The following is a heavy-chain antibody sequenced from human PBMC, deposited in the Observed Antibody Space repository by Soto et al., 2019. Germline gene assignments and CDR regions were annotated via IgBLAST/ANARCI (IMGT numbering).Heavy chain of an antibody. J-gene: IGHJ2*01. Sequence: QVQLVQSGAEVKKPGSSVKVSCKASGGTFSSYSISWVRQSPGQGLGWMGRIFPIVGIANDAQKFQGRVTITADKSTNTAYMELSSLRSEDTAVYYCAREYGDNGYCYCALWGRGTLVAVSS. V-gene: IGHV1-69*02. CDR3: AREYGDNGYCYCAL. CDR1: GGTFSSYS. CDR2: IFPIVGIA. D-gene: IGHD4-17*01.